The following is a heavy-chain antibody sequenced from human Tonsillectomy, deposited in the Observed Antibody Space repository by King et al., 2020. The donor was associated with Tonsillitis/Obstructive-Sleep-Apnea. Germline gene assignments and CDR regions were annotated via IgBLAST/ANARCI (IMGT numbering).Heavy chain of an antibody. Sequence: VQLVESGGGLVQPGGSLRLSCAASGFTFSDHYMDWVRQAPGKGLEWVGRSRNKANSYTTEYAASVKGRFTISRDDSKNSLYLQMNSLKTEDTAVYYCTTARPGDSNSGYRVWGYWVQGTLVTVSS. V-gene: IGHV3-72*01. CDR1: GFTFSDHY. CDR2: SRNKANSYTT. CDR3: TTARPGDSNSGYRVWGY. D-gene: IGHD6-13*01. J-gene: IGHJ4*02.